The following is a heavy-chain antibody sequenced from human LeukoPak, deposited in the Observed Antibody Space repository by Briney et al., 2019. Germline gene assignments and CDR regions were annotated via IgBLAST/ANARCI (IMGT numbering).Heavy chain of an antibody. CDR2: ISSGTITM. V-gene: IGHV3-48*01. J-gene: IGHJ4*02. CDR1: GFTFSSYS. CDR3: ARDGGFDY. Sequence: PGGSLRLSCAASGFTFSSYSMNWVRQAPGKGLEWISYISSGTITMYYADSMKGRFTISRDNAKNSLYLQMNGLKADDTAVYYCARDGGFDYWGQGTLVTVSS.